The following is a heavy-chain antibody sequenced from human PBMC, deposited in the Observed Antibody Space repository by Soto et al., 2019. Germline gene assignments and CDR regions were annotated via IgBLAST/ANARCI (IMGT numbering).Heavy chain of an antibody. CDR2: IYYSGST. V-gene: IGHV4-59*01. CDR1: GGSISSYY. CDR3: ARLRGA. J-gene: IGHJ6*04. Sequence: PSETLSLTCTVSGGSISSYYWSWIRQPPGKGLEWIGYIYYSGSTNYNPSLKSRVTISVDTSKNQFSLKLSSVTAADTAVYYCARLRGAWGKGTTVTVSS.